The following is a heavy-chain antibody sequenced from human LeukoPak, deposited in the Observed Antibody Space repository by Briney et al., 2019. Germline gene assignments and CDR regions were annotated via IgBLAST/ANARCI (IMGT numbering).Heavy chain of an antibody. D-gene: IGHD3-22*01. J-gene: IGHJ3*02. Sequence: PGGSLRLSCAASGFTFSSYAMSWVRQAPGKGLEWVSAISGSGGSTYYADSVKGRFTISRDNSKNTLYLQMNSLRAEDTAVYYCSKDPSYLDNSGHAFDIWGQGTMVTVSS. CDR3: SKDPSYLDNSGHAFDI. V-gene: IGHV3-23*01. CDR2: ISGSGGST. CDR1: GFTFSSYA.